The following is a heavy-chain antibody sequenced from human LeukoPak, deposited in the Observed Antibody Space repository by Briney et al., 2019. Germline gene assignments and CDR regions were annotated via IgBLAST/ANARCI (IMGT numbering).Heavy chain of an antibody. J-gene: IGHJ4*02. Sequence: SETLSLTCTVSGASISSSSDYWGWIRQPPGKGLEWIGSIFYSGSTYYNTSLKSRVTISVDTSRNHFSLKLTSVTAADTAVYYCASWGDYYDSSGYPDYWGQGTLVTVSS. V-gene: IGHV4-39*02. CDR3: ASWGDYYDSSGYPDY. CDR2: IFYSGST. D-gene: IGHD3-22*01. CDR1: GASISSSSDY.